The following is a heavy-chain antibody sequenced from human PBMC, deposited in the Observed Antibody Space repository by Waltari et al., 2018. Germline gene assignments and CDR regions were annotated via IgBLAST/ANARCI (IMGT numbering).Heavy chain of an antibody. D-gene: IGHD6-6*01. CDR2: IYYSGST. CDR3: ARHVSRQLVLKGARPEYYFDY. V-gene: IGHV4-39*07. Sequence: QLQLQESGPGLVKPSETLSLTCTVSGGSISSSSYYWGWIRQPPGKGLAWIGSIYYSGSTYYNPSLKSRVTISVDTSKNQFSLKLSSVTAADTAVYYCARHVSRQLVLKGARPEYYFDYWGQGTLVTVSS. CDR1: GGSISSSSYY. J-gene: IGHJ4*02.